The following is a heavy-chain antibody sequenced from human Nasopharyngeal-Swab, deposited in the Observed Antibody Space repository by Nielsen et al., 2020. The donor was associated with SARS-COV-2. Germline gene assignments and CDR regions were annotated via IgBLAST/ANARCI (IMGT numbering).Heavy chain of an antibody. D-gene: IGHD1-26*01. CDR2: ISSRSSTS. V-gene: IGHV3-48*02. CDR3: ARDVAIVGATLEN. Sequence: GGSLRLSCAASEFTMSRNGMHWVRQAPGKGLEWVAYISSRSSTSYYADSVKGRFTISRDNPKNSLYLQMNSLRDEDTALYYCARDVAIVGATLENWGQGTLVTVSS. J-gene: IGHJ4*02. CDR1: EFTMSRNG.